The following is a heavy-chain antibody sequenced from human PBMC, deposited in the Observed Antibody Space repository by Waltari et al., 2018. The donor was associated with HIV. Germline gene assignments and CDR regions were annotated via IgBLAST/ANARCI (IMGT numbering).Heavy chain of an antibody. D-gene: IGHD3-16*01. J-gene: IGHJ4*02. CDR1: GFAFNTYA. V-gene: IGHV3-48*01. Sequence: EVQLLQSAGGLVQPVGALIVSCAATGFAFNTYATNMVRPTPGKGLRWISYTGPSATTAFYADSWNVRFPASRAHANNALYRQVRGLTPEDAGVYFCARDTKVAGGQILGAQYFGHWGQGTPVSFSS. CDR3: ARDTKVAGGQILGAQYFGH. CDR2: TGPSATTA.